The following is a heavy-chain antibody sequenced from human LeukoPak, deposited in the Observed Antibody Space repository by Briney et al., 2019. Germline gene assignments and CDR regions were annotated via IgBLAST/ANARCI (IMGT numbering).Heavy chain of an antibody. CDR1: GFTFSSYS. D-gene: IGHD6-19*01. J-gene: IGHJ4*02. V-gene: IGHV3-21*01. CDR3: ARKGSSGWYVDY. Sequence: GGSLRLSCAASGFTFSSYSMNWVRQAPGKGLEWVSSIGSSSSFIYYADSVQGRFTISRDNAKNSLYLQMNSLRAEDTAVYYCARKGSSGWYVDYWGQGTLVTVSS. CDR2: IGSSSSFI.